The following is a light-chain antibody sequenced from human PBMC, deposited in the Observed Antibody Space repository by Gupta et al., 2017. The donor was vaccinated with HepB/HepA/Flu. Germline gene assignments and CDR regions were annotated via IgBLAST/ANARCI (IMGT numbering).Light chain of an antibody. CDR3: QSYDSSLSGPVV. CDR1: SPNIGAGYD. CDR2: GNS. Sequence: QSVLTQPPSVSGAPGQRVTISCTGSSPNIGAGYDVHWYQQLPGTAPKLLIYGNSNRPSGVPDRFSGSKSGTSASLAITGLQAEDEADYYYQSYDSSLSGPVVFGGGTKLTVL. J-gene: IGLJ2*01. V-gene: IGLV1-40*01.